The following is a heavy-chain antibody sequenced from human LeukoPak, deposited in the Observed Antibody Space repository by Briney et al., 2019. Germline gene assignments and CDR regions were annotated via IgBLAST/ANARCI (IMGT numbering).Heavy chain of an antibody. Sequence: SETLSLTCTVSGGSISSYYWSLVRQPPGKRLEWIGQIYYSGSTTYNPSLKSRATISVDTSKNQFSLELSTVTAADTAVYYCARQRPIYYYYGMDVWGQGTTVTVSS. CDR3: ARQRPIYYYYGMDV. CDR2: IYYSGST. J-gene: IGHJ6*02. V-gene: IGHV4-59*08. CDR1: GGSISSYY.